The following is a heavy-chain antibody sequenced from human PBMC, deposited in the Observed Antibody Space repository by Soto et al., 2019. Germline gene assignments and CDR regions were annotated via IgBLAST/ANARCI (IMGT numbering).Heavy chain of an antibody. Sequence: QVQLVESGGGVVQPGRSLRLACVASGFTFSSHGMHWVRQAPGKGLEWVAVIWDDGNEKYYVDSVKGRFTISRDNSKNTVYLQMNSLRAEDTAVYYCARWGDERQADYWGQGTLVTVSS. CDR3: ARWGDERQADY. CDR1: GFTFSSHG. V-gene: IGHV3-33*01. J-gene: IGHJ4*02. CDR2: IWDDGNEK. D-gene: IGHD3-16*01.